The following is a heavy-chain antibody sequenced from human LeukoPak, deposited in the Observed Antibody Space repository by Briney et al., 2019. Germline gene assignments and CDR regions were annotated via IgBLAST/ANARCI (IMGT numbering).Heavy chain of an antibody. V-gene: IGHV3-53*01. CDR2: IYSGGST. CDR1: GFTVSSNY. J-gene: IGHJ6*04. Sequence: PGGSLRLSCAASGFTVSSNYMSWARQAPGKGLEWVSVIYSGGSTYYADSVKGRFTISRDNAKNSLYLQMNSLRAEDTAVYYCAELGITMIGGVWGKGTTVTISS. D-gene: IGHD3-10*02. CDR3: AELGITMIGGV.